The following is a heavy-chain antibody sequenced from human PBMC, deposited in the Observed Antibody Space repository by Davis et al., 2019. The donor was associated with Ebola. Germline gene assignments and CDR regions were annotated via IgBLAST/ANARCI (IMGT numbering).Heavy chain of an antibody. CDR2: ISHSGST. Sequence: SETLSLTCSVSGFSISGGYYWGWIRQAPGKGMEWIGSISHSGSTYFTPSLASRVTISIDTSKNQFSLRLTSVTAADTAMYYCARDYYDSNGYLYYFDSWGQGTLVTVSS. J-gene: IGHJ4*02. D-gene: IGHD3-22*01. CDR1: GFSISGGYY. V-gene: IGHV4-38-2*02. CDR3: ARDYYDSNGYLYYFDS.